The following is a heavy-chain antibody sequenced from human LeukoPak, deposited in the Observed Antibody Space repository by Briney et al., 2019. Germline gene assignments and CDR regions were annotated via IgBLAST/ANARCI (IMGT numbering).Heavy chain of an antibody. J-gene: IGHJ4*02. V-gene: IGHV3-30*18. CDR2: ISYDGSNK. CDR1: GFTFSSYG. CDR3: AKGYSSGWYALDY. D-gene: IGHD6-19*01. Sequence: QPGGSLRLSCAASGFTFSSYGMHWVRQAPGKGLEWVAVISYDGSNKYYADSVKGRFTISRDNSKNTLYLQMNSLRAEDTAAYYCAKGYSSGWYALDYWGQGTLVTVSS.